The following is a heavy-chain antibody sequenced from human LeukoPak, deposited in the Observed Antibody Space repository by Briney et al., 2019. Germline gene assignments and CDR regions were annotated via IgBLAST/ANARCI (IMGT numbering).Heavy chain of an antibody. CDR1: GGSISSYY. V-gene: IGHV4-4*07. CDR2: IYTSGST. D-gene: IGHD6-13*01. Sequence: SETLSLTCTVSGGSISSYYWSWIRKPAGKGLEWIGRIYTSGSTNYNPSLKSRVTMSVDTSKNQFSLKLSSVTAADTAVYYCARGLSDDSWGAFDIWGQGTMVTVSS. J-gene: IGHJ3*02. CDR3: ARGLSDDSWGAFDI.